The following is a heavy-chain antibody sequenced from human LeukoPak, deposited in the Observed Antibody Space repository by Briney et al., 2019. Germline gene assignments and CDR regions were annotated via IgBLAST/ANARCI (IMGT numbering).Heavy chain of an antibody. CDR2: IYTSGST. J-gene: IGHJ4*02. CDR1: GGSISSGSYY. CDR3: ARAPGSSYYDYVWGSYSFDY. Sequence: TLSLTCTVSGGSISSGSYYWSWIRQPAGKGLEWIGRIYTSGSTNYNPSLKSRVTISVDTSKSQFSLKLSSVTAADTAVYYCARAPGSSYYDYVWGSYSFDYWGQGTLVTVSS. V-gene: IGHV4-61*02. D-gene: IGHD3-16*01.